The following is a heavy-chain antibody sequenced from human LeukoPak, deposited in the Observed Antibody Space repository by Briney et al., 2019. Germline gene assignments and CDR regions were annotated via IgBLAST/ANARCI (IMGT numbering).Heavy chain of an antibody. D-gene: IGHD3-16*01. J-gene: IGHJ4*02. CDR1: GYTFTSYG. Sequence: ASVKVSCKASGYTFTSYGISWVRQAPGQGPEWMGWISAYNGNTNYAQKLQGRVTMTTDTSTSTAYMELRSLRSDDTAVYYCAREKNLPYYDYVWGSRALDYWGQGTLVTVSS. CDR2: ISAYNGNT. CDR3: AREKNLPYYDYVWGSRALDY. V-gene: IGHV1-18*01.